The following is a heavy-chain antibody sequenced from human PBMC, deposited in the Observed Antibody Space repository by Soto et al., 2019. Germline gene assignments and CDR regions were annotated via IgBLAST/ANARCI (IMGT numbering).Heavy chain of an antibody. D-gene: IGHD3-3*01. CDR2: ISVGGVST. J-gene: IGHJ6*02. Sequence: ESGGGLVQPGGSLRLSCAASGFTFSNYAMSWVRQAPGKGLEWVSAISVGGVSTYYADSVKGRFTISRDNSKNTVYLQMKSLRVEDTAVYYCAKTVQISGSYYYGMDVWGQGTTVTVSS. CDR3: AKTVQISGSYYYGMDV. CDR1: GFTFSNYA. V-gene: IGHV3-23*01.